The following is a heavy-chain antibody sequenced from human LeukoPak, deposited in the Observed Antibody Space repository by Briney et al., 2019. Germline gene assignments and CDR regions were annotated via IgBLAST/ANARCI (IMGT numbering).Heavy chain of an antibody. D-gene: IGHD2-15*01. Sequence: GGSLRLSCAASGFTFSSDAMSWVRQAPGKGLEWVSAISGSGGSTYYADSVKGRFTISRDNSKNTVYLQMDSLRAGDTAVYYCAKGQHRVGATTLVDYWGQGTLVSVSS. CDR1: GFTFSSDA. CDR2: ISGSGGST. CDR3: AKGQHRVGATTLVDY. V-gene: IGHV3-23*01. J-gene: IGHJ4*02.